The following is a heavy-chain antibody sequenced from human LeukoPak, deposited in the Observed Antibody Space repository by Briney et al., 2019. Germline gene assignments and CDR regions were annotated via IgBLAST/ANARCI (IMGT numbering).Heavy chain of an antibody. Sequence: ASVKVSCKASGYTFTSYGISWVRQAPGQGLEWMGWISAYNGYTNYAQKLQGRVTMTTDTSTSTAYMELRSLRSDDTAVYYCARDVPPYYDFWSGYYTEYFDYWGQGTLVTVSS. CDR2: ISAYNGYT. CDR1: GYTFTSYG. V-gene: IGHV1-18*01. CDR3: ARDVPPYYDFWSGYYTEYFDY. D-gene: IGHD3-3*01. J-gene: IGHJ4*02.